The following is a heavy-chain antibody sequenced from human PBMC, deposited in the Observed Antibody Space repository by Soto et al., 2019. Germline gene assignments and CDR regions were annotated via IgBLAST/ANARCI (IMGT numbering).Heavy chain of an antibody. V-gene: IGHV4-30-4*01. Sequence: QVQLQESGPGLVKPSQTLSLTCIVSGGSINSGDYYWSWIRQPPGKGLEWIGYIYYSGSTYYNPSLKSRFTISADTSKNQFSLKLSSVTAADSALYYCARSPTKRVFGVVIIYGMDVWGQGTTVTVSS. CDR1: GGSINSGDYY. CDR2: IYYSGST. D-gene: IGHD3-3*01. CDR3: ARSPTKRVFGVVIIYGMDV. J-gene: IGHJ6*02.